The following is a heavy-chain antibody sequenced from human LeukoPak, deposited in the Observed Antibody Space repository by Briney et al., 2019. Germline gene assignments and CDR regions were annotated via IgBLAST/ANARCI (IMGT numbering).Heavy chain of an antibody. D-gene: IGHD6-19*01. Sequence: ASVKVSCKASGYTFTGYYMHWVRQAPGQGLEWMGWINPNSGGTNYAQKFQGRVTMTRDTSISTAYMELSRLRSDDTAVYYCATSRYSSGWYVGYWGQGTLVTVSS. V-gene: IGHV1-2*02. CDR3: ATSRYSSGWYVGY. J-gene: IGHJ4*02. CDR1: GYTFTGYY. CDR2: INPNSGGT.